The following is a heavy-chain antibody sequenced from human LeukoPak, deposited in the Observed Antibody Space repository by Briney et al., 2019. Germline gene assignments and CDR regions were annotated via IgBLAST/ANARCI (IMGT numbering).Heavy chain of an antibody. Sequence: GGSLRPSCAASGFSFSNYGMTWVRQAPGKGLEWVSSIRSTSSNTYYADSVRGRFTISRDNAKNSLYLQMNSLRAEDTAVYYCARVEIAGAGDFWYFNLWGRGTQVTFSS. D-gene: IGHD6-13*01. CDR3: ARVEIAGAGDFWYFNL. CDR2: IRSTSSNT. CDR1: GFSFSNYG. V-gene: IGHV3-21*01. J-gene: IGHJ2*01.